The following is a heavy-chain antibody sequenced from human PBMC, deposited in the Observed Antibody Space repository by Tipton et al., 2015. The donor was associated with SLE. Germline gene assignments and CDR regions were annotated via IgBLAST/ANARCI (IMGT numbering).Heavy chain of an antibody. V-gene: IGHV3-48*03. CDR2: ISGSGTNK. J-gene: IGHJ4*02. Sequence: SLRLSCAASGFRFSSYEMNWVRQAPGKGLEWVSYISGSGTNKYYADSVKGRFTISRDNAKNPLYLQMNSLRAEDTALYYCTIEYSSSDAFDFWGQGTLVTVSS. CDR3: TIEYSSSDAFDF. CDR1: GFRFSSYE. D-gene: IGHD6-6*01.